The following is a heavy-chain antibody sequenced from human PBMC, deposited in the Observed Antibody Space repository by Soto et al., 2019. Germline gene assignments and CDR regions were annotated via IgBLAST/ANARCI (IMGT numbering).Heavy chain of an antibody. J-gene: IGHJ5*02. D-gene: IGHD6-6*01. Sequence: ASVKVSCKASGGTFSSYAISWVRQAPGQGLEWMGGIIPIFGTANYAQKFQGRVTITADESTSTAYMELSSLRSEDTAVYYCASCDSSSSSWFDPWGQGTLVTVSS. V-gene: IGHV1-69*13. CDR2: IIPIFGTA. CDR3: ASCDSSSSSWFDP. CDR1: GGTFSSYA.